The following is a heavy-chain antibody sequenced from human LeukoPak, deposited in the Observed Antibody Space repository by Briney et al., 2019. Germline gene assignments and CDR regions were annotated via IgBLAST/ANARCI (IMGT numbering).Heavy chain of an antibody. CDR1: GGSISSYY. J-gene: IGHJ4*02. CDR3: AREGRQDYVHFDH. D-gene: IGHD4-17*01. CDR2: INYSGST. V-gene: IGHV4-59*01. Sequence: SETLSLTCTVSGGSISSYYSSWIRQPPGKGLEWIGYINYSGSTNYTPSLKSRVTMSVDTSKNQFSLKLSSVTAADTAMYYCAREGRQDYVHFDHGGKGSLVTVSS.